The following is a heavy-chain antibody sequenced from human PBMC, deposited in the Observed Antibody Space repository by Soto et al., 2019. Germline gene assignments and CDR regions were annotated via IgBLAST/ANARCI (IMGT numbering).Heavy chain of an antibody. CDR1: GGTFSSYT. Sequence: QVQLVQSGDEVKKPGSSVKVSCKASGGTFSSYTISWVRQAPGQGLEWMGRIIPILGIANYAQKFQGRVTITADKSTSTAYMELSSLRSEDTAVYYCARDLAIVVVTNYYYYGMDVWGQGTTVTVSS. CDR2: IIPILGIA. J-gene: IGHJ6*02. V-gene: IGHV1-69*08. D-gene: IGHD3-22*01. CDR3: ARDLAIVVVTNYYYYGMDV.